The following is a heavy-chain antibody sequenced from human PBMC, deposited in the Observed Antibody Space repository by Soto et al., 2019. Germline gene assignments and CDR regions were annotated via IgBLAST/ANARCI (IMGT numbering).Heavy chain of an antibody. J-gene: IGHJ4*02. CDR2: INAGNGNT. V-gene: IGHV1-3*01. D-gene: IGHD5-18*01. Sequence: ASVKVSCKASGYTFTSYAMHWVRQAPGQRLEWMGWINAGNGNTKYSQKFQGRVTITRDTSASTAYMELSSLRSEDTAVYYCARVAGYSYGYNFDYWGQGTLVTVS. CDR3: ARVAGYSYGYNFDY. CDR1: GYTFTSYA.